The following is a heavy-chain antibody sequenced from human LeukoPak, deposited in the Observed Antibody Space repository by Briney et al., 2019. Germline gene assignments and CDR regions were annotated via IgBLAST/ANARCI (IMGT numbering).Heavy chain of an antibody. D-gene: IGHD3-22*01. CDR1: GGTSSTYA. Sequence: ASVKVSCKASGGTSSTYAISWVRQAPGQGLEWMGRIIPILGVANFAQKFQGRVSITADKSTSTAYMELSNLRSEDTAVYYCATGRKYYDSSGYFDYWGQGTLVTVSS. J-gene: IGHJ4*02. V-gene: IGHV1-69*04. CDR2: IIPILGVA. CDR3: ATGRKYYDSSGYFDY.